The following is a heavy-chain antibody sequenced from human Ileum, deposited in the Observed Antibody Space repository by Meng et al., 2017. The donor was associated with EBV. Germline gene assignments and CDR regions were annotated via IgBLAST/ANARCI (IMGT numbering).Heavy chain of an antibody. Sequence: EVVLVESVGGLVKPGGSLRLSCAASGFSFSLSWMNWVRQAPGKGLEWVGHIKSKSDGGTTDYAAPVKGGFTVSRDDSKDTLFLQMNSLKTEDTAVYYCTTGYTRASHDGYWGQGTLVTVSS. CDR3: TTGYTRASHDGY. CDR2: IKSKSDGGTT. V-gene: IGHV3-15*01. CDR1: GFSFSLSW. D-gene: IGHD2-2*01. J-gene: IGHJ4*02.